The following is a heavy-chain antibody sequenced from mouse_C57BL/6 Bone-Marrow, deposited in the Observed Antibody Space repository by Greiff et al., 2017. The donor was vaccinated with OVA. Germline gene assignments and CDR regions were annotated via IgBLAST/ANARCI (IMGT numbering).Heavy chain of an antibody. J-gene: IGHJ3*01. CDR2: ISDGGSYT. V-gene: IGHV5-4*03. D-gene: IGHD2-3*01. CDR1: GFTFSSYA. CDR3: ARWDGYFFAY. Sequence: EVKVVESGGGLVKPGGSLKLSCAASGFTFSSYAMSWVRQTPEKRLEWVATISDGGSYTYYPDNVKGRFTISRDNAKNNLYLQMSHLKSEDTAMYYCARWDGYFFAYWGQGTLVTVSA.